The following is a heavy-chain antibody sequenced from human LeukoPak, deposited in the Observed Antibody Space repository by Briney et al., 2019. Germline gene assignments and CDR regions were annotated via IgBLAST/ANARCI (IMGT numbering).Heavy chain of an antibody. CDR3: AKDYRRYCSSTSCQPFDY. CDR1: GFTFSSYG. D-gene: IGHD2-2*01. CDR2: ISYDGSNK. J-gene: IGHJ4*02. Sequence: PGRSLRLSCAASGFTFSSYGMHWVRQAPGKGLEWVAVISYDGSNKYYADSVRGRFTISRDNSKNPLYLQMNSLRAEDTAVYYCAKDYRRYCSSTSCQPFDYWGQGTLVTVSS. V-gene: IGHV3-30*18.